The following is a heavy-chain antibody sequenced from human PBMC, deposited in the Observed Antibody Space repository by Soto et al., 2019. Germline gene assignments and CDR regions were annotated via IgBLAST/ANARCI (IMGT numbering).Heavy chain of an antibody. Sequence: SETLSLTCTVSGASITGSSYWSWIRQPAGKGLEWIGRFSLSGTTNYNPSLRSRVTMSADVSKNQFSLRLTSVTAADTALYYCAREMTPPGAPAWYYFDSWGQGTLVTVSS. V-gene: IGHV4-4*07. J-gene: IGHJ4*02. D-gene: IGHD2-8*02. CDR2: FSLSGTT. CDR3: AREMTPPGAPAWYYFDS. CDR1: GASITGSSY.